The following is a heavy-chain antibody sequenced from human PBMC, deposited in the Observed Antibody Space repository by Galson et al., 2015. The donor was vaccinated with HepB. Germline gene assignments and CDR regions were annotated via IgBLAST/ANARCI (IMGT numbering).Heavy chain of an antibody. Sequence: SLRLSCAASGFTFSSYTMNWVRQAPGQGLGWVSSISSSATHIYYADPVKGRFIISRDNAKNSLYLQMNSLRVEDTGVYYCASDLKLPAAAPTGYYYYSGLDVWGQGATVTVSS. J-gene: IGHJ6*01. CDR3: ASDLKLPAAAPTGYYYYSGLDV. CDR2: ISSSATHI. D-gene: IGHD6-13*01. CDR1: GFTFSSYT. V-gene: IGHV3-21*01.